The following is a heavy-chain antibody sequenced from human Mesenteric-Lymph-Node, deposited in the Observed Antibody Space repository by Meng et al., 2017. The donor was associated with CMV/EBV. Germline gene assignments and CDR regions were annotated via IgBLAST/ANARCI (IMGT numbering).Heavy chain of an antibody. CDR1: GFTFSSYA. V-gene: IGHV3-23*03. CDR3: AKLARWDFDL. J-gene: IGHJ2*01. D-gene: IGHD6-6*01. CDR2: IYSGGSTT. Sequence: PACAASGFTFSSYAMSWVRQAPGKGLEWVSVIYSGGSTTYYSDSVKGRFTISRDDSKNTLHLQMNSLRAEDTAVYYCAKLARWDFDLWGRGTLVTVSS.